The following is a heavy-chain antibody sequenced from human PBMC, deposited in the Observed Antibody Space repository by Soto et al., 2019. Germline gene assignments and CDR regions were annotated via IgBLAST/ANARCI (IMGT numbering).Heavy chain of an antibody. Sequence: GASVKGSCKASGGTFSSYAISWAGQGPGQGLEWMGGIIPIFGTANYAQKFQGRVTITADESTSTAYMELSSLRSEDTAVYYCARAPREYYGMDVWGQGTTVTVSS. CDR2: IIPIFGTA. CDR3: ARAPREYYGMDV. D-gene: IGHD1-26*01. V-gene: IGHV1-69*13. J-gene: IGHJ6*02. CDR1: GGTFSSYA.